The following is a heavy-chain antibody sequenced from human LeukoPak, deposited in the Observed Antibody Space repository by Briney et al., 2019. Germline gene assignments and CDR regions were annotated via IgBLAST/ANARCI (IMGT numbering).Heavy chain of an antibody. CDR3: AKGIGYCSSTSCYNWFDP. CDR1: GFTFSSYA. CDR2: MLGSGGST. Sequence: GGCLRLSCAASGFTFSSYAMSWVRQAPGKGLEWVSAMLGSGGSTYYADSVKGRFTISRDNSKNTLYLQMNGLRAEDTAVYYCAKGIGYCSSTSCYNWFDPWGQGTLVTVS. D-gene: IGHD2-2*01. V-gene: IGHV3-23*01. J-gene: IGHJ5*02.